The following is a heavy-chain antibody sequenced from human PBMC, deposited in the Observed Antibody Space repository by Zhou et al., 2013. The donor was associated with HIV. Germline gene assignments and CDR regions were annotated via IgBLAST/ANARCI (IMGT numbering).Heavy chain of an antibody. D-gene: IGHD5-18*01. J-gene: IGHJ4*02. V-gene: IGHV1-69*01. CDR2: LVPILGTA. Sequence: QVQLVQSGPEVKKPGSSVKVSCTASGDTFRTHAINWVRQAPGQGLEWMGGLVPILGTANYAQKFQDRVTITADEFTSTVYMELRSLRSEDSAVYYCARGVVDTAMVIDYWGQGTLVTVSS. CDR3: ARGVVDTAMVIDY. CDR1: GDTFRTHA.